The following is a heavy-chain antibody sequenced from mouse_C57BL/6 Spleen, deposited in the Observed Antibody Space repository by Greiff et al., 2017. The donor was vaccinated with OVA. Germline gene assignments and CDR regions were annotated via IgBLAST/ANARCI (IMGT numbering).Heavy chain of an antibody. CDR3: ASPIYYDYAMDY. V-gene: IGHV1-22*01. J-gene: IGHJ4*01. CDR1: GYTFTDYN. Sequence: VQLQQSGPELVKPGASVKMSCKASGYTFTDYNMHWVKQSHGKSLEWIGYINPNNGGTSYNQKFKGKATLTVNKSSSTAYMELRSLTSEDSAVYYCASPIYYDYAMDYWGQGTSVTVSS. D-gene: IGHD2-4*01. CDR2: INPNNGGT.